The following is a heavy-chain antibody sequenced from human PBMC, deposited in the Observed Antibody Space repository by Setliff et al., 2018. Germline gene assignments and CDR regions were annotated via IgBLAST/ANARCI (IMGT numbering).Heavy chain of an antibody. V-gene: IGHV3-23*01. CDR3: AKSMTTEIYFDY. CDR1: GFTFSSYA. J-gene: IGHJ4*02. CDR2: ISDSGGSA. Sequence: PGGSLRLSCAASGFTFSSYAMNWVRQAPGKGLEWVSAISDSGGSAYYADSVKGRFTISRDNSKNTLYLQMTSLRAEDTAVYYCAKSMTTEIYFDYWGQGTLVTVS. D-gene: IGHD4-17*01.